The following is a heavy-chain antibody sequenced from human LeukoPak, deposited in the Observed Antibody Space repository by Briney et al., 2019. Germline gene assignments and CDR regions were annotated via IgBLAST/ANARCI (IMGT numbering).Heavy chain of an antibody. CDR1: GFTFSSYA. D-gene: IGHD6-13*01. Sequence: PGGSLRLSCAASGFTFSSYAMSWVRQAPGKGLEWVSAISGSGGSTYYADSVKGRFTISRDNSKNTLYLQMNSLRAEDTAVYYCAKFGRYCSSWHDAFDIWGQGTMVTVSS. J-gene: IGHJ3*02. CDR3: AKFGRYCSSWHDAFDI. CDR2: ISGSGGST. V-gene: IGHV3-23*01.